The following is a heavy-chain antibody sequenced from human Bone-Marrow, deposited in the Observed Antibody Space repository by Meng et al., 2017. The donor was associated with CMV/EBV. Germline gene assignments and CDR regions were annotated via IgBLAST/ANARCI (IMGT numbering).Heavy chain of an antibody. CDR2: ISAYNGNT. CDR1: GYTFTDFG. D-gene: IGHD3-10*01. J-gene: IGHJ4*02. V-gene: IGHV1-18*01. CDR3: TRDLGSYGSLSFFDY. Sequence: QIQLVQSGPEGKKPGASVKVSCKASGYTFTDFGISWVRQAPGQGFEWMGWISAYNGNTNYAQKFQARVAMTTDTSTNTAYMELRSLRSGDTAFYYCTRDLGSYGSLSFFDYWGQGTLVTVSS.